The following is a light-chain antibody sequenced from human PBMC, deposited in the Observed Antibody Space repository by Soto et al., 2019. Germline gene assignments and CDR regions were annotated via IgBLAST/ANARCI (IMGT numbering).Light chain of an antibody. J-gene: IGKJ1*01. CDR3: QQLNSYPRT. CDR2: KAS. V-gene: IGKV1-5*03. Sequence: DIQMTQSPYSLSASVRDRVTITCRASQTISSWLAWYQQKPGKAPKLLIYKASTLKSGVPSRFSGSGSGTEFTLTISSLQPEDFATYYCQQLNSYPRTFGQGTKVDI. CDR1: QTISSW.